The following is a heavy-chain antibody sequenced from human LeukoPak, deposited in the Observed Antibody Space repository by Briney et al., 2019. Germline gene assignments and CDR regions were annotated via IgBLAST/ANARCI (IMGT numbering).Heavy chain of an antibody. CDR3: ARPTVTIEYYFDY. D-gene: IGHD4-17*01. J-gene: IGHJ4*02. CDR1: GFTFSSYA. Sequence: GRSLRLSCAASGFTFSSYAMHWVRQAPGKGLEWVAVISYDGSNKYYADSVKGRFTISRDNSKNTLYLQMNSLRAEDTAVYYCARPTVTIEYYFDYWGQGTLVTVSS. V-gene: IGHV3-30*04. CDR2: ISYDGSNK.